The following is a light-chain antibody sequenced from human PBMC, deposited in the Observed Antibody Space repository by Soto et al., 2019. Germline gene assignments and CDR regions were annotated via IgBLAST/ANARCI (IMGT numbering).Light chain of an antibody. CDR3: QQHGTSPIT. Sequence: EIVLTQSPDTLSLSPGERATLSCSASQTVIHNHFAWHQQTPGQTPRLLLYGASSRATGLPDRCSGSGSGTDFTLTISRLEPEDFAVYYCQQHGTSPITFGQGTRLEIK. V-gene: IGKV3-20*01. J-gene: IGKJ5*01. CDR2: GAS. CDR1: QTVIHNH.